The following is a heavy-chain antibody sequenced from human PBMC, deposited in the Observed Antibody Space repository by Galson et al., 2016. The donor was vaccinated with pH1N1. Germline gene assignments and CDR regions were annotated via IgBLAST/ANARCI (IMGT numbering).Heavy chain of an antibody. CDR1: TSSW. V-gene: IGHV5-51*01. Sequence: TSSWIGWVRQMPGKGLEWMGIIYLGGSLIRYRPSFQGQVTISADKSVNIVYLEWGSLKASDTAMYYCARQNDYGNYRGDAFEIWGQGRMVTVSS. D-gene: IGHD4-11*01. CDR3: ARQNDYGNYRGDAFEI. J-gene: IGHJ3*02. CDR2: IYLGGSLI.